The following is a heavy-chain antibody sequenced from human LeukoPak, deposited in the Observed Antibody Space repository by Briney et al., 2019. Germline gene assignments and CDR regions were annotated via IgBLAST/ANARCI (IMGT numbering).Heavy chain of an antibody. J-gene: IGHJ6*03. D-gene: IGHD6-13*01. Sequence: GGSLRLSCAASGFTFSSYWMSWVRQAPGKGLEWVANMKQDGSEKYYVDSVKGRFTISRDNAKNSLYLQMNSLRAEDTAVYYCARRAAAGIPNYYYHMDVWGKGTTVTVSS. CDR1: GFTFSSYW. CDR2: MKQDGSEK. CDR3: ARRAAAGIPNYYYHMDV. V-gene: IGHV3-7*01.